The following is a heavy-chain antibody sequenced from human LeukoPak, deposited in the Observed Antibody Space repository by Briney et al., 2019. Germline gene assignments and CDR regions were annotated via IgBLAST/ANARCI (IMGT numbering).Heavy chain of an antibody. J-gene: IGHJ3*02. V-gene: IGHV3-30-3*01. CDR1: RSSLSNYA. D-gene: IGHD3-3*01. Sequence: GRSLRLSCAASRSSLSNYAMHWVRQPPGEGLEWVAVIAHDGAIKLYADAVKGRFTISRDNSRNTLYLQMNSLRAEDTAVYYCAKGGFLEGHAFDIWGQGTMVTVSS. CDR3: AKGGFLEGHAFDI. CDR2: IAHDGAIK.